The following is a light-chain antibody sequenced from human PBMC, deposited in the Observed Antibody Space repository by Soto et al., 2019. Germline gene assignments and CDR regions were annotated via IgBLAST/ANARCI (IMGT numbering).Light chain of an antibody. CDR1: TGAVTSGHY. J-gene: IGLJ3*02. CDR2: DTN. Sequence: QAVVTQEPSLTVSPGGTVTLTCGSNTGAVTSGHYPYWFQQKPGQAPRTLIYDTNNRHSWTPARFSGSLLGGKAALTLSGAQSADEADYYCLLYYSGARVLGGGTKLTVL. V-gene: IGLV7-46*01. CDR3: LLYYSGARV.